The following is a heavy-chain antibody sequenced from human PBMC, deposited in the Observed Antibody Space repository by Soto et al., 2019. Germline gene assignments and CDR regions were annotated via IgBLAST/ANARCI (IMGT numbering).Heavy chain of an antibody. V-gene: IGHV3-23*01. D-gene: IGHD3-3*01. J-gene: IGHJ6*02. CDR1: GFTFRTKA. CDR2: ISGSGSGT. Sequence: EGSLRRSCAASGFTFRTKAMNWVRQAPGKGLEWVSGISGSGSGTYYADSVKGRFTISRDNSKNTLYLQLNSLRAEYTAVYYCAKDRTVYYDFWSGPPSLDVWGQGTTVTVSS. CDR3: AKDRTVYYDFWSGPPSLDV.